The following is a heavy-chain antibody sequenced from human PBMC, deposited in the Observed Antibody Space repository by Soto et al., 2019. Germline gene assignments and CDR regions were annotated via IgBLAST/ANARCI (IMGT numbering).Heavy chain of an antibody. CDR1: GFSLSTSGVG. V-gene: IGHV2-5*02. D-gene: IGHD3-22*01. CDR2: IYWDDDK. J-gene: IGHJ6*02. Sequence: SGPTLVNPTQTLTLTCTFSGFSLSTSGVGVGWIRQPPGKALEWLALIYWDDDKRYSTSLKTRLTISKDTSKNQVVLTMTNMDPVDTATYYCARSTYYYDSSGYAGYYGMDVWGQGTTVTVSS. CDR3: ARSTYYYDSSGYAGYYGMDV.